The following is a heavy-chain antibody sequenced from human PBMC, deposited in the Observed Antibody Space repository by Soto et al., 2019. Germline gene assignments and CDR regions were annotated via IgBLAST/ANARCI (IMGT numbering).Heavy chain of an antibody. J-gene: IGHJ4*02. V-gene: IGHV4-39*01. CDR1: GGSISGSGYF. CDR2: IYYSGST. Sequence: SDTLSLTCTVSGGSISGSGYFWGWIHQPPGKGLEWIGSIYYSGSTYYSPSLKSRVTISVDTSKNQFSLKLSSVTAADTAVYYCARLGNRMTTVDYWGQGTLDPVSS. CDR3: ARLGNRMTTVDY. D-gene: IGHD4-4*01.